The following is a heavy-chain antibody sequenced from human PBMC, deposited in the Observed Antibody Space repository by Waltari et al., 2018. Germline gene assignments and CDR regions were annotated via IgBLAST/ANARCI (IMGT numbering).Heavy chain of an antibody. CDR1: GGSISSGSYY. V-gene: IGHV4-61*09. J-gene: IGHJ3*02. D-gene: IGHD3-10*01. Sequence: QVQLQESGPGLVKPSQTLSLTCTVSGGSISSGSYYWSWIRQPAGKGLEWIGYIYTSGSTNYNPALKSRVTISVDTSKNQCALKLSSVTAADTAVYYCARDMVQGVIRDAFDIWGQGTMVTVSS. CDR3: ARDMVQGVIRDAFDI. CDR2: IYTSGST.